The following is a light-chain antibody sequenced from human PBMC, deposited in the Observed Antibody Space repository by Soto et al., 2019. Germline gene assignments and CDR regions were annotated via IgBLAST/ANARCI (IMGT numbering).Light chain of an antibody. CDR2: GAS. J-gene: IGKJ1*01. CDR1: QSVSSSY. CDR3: QQYNNWPPT. Sequence: EIVLTQSPGTLSLSPGERATLSCRASQSVSSSYLAWYQQKPGRAPRLLIYGASSRATGIPDRFSGSGSGTDFTLTISRLEPEDFAVYYCQQYNNWPPTLGQGTKVDIK. V-gene: IGKV3-20*01.